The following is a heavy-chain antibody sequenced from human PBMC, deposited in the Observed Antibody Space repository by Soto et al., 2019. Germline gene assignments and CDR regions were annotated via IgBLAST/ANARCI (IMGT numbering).Heavy chain of an antibody. CDR1: GFTFSSYA. V-gene: IGHV3-23*01. Sequence: GGSLRLSCAASGFTFSSYAMSWVRQAPGKGLEWVSAISASGGSADYADSVKGRFTISRDNSKNTLYLQMNSLRAEDTAVYYCAKDARRGWNFDYWCQGTLVTVSS. D-gene: IGHD6-19*01. CDR2: ISASGGSA. J-gene: IGHJ4*02. CDR3: AKDARRGWNFDY.